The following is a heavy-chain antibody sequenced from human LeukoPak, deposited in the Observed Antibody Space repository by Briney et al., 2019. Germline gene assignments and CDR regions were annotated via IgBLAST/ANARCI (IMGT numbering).Heavy chain of an antibody. CDR2: IYSSGST. CDR3: ARAFRVLRFLEWSTYFDY. Sequence: PSETLSLTCTVSGGSISSYYWSWIRQPPGKGLEWIGYIYSSGSTNYNPSLKSRVTISVDTSKNQFSLKLSSVTAADTAVYYCARAFRVLRFLEWSTYFDYWGQGTLVTVSS. V-gene: IGHV4-59*01. D-gene: IGHD3-3*01. CDR1: GGSISSYY. J-gene: IGHJ4*02.